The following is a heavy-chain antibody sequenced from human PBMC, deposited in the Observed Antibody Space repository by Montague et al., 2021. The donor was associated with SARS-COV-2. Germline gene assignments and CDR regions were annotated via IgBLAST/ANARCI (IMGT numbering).Heavy chain of an antibody. CDR3: ATELPGYYDDSGYYSAFDH. D-gene: IGHD3-22*01. V-gene: IGHV3-7*05. Sequence: SRSLSLSASGFPFSAFWMTWVRQAPGKGLEWVANIKQDGSQKYYLESVKGRFTTSRDNAQNSLHLQMNSLRLEDTAVYYCATELPGYYDDSGYYSAFDHWGQGTLVSVSS. J-gene: IGHJ4*02. CDR2: IKQDGSQK. CDR1: GFPFSAFW.